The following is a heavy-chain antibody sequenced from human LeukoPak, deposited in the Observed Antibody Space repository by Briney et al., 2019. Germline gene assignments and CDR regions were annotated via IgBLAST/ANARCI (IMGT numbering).Heavy chain of an antibody. Sequence: GGSLRLSCAASGFTFSSYRMNWVRQAPGKGLEWVSSISSSSTYIYYADSVKGRFTISRDNAKNSLYLQMNSLRAEDTAVYYCARDSGYSSSWSRGDWFDPWGQGTLVTVSS. CDR2: ISSSSTYI. CDR1: GFTFSSYR. J-gene: IGHJ5*02. V-gene: IGHV3-21*01. D-gene: IGHD6-13*01. CDR3: ARDSGYSSSWSRGDWFDP.